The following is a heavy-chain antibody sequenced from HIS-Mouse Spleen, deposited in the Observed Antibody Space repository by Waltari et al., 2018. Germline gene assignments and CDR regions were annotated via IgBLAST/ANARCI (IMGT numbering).Heavy chain of an antibody. CDR3: ARDRELYFDY. J-gene: IGHJ4*02. CDR2: IYYSGST. CDR1: GGSISSSSYY. Sequence: QLQLQESGPGLVKPSETLSLTCTVSGGSISSSSYYWGGIRQPPGKGLEWIGSIYYSGSTYYNPSLKSRVTISVDTSKNQFSLKLSSVTAADTAVYYCARDRELYFDYWGQGTLVTVSS. D-gene: IGHD1-26*01. V-gene: IGHV4-39*07.